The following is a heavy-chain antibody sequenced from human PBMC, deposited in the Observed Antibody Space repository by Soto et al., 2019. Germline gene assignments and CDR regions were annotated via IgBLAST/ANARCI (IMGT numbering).Heavy chain of an antibody. CDR3: AIQDCTNDVCLEAAVTVGGALES. Sequence: EVQLVQSGGGLAQPGTSLRLSCAASGFTFRKFWMHWVRQVPGKGPVWVSYISSDGTTTDYADSVKGRFTISRDNAKDTLYLKRDSLRAEDTAVYYCAIQDCTNDVCLEAAVTVGGALESWGQGTLVTVSS. D-gene: IGHD2-8*01. CDR1: GFTFRKFW. CDR2: ISSDGTTT. J-gene: IGHJ1*01. V-gene: IGHV3-74*01.